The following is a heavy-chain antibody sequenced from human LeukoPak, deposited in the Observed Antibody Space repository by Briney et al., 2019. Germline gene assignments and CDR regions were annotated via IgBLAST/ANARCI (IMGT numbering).Heavy chain of an antibody. V-gene: IGHV3-23*01. CDR1: EFTFSSYA. Sequence: GGSLRLSCAASEFTFSSYAMSWVRQAPGKGLEWVSAISGSGGSTYYADSVKGRFTISRDNSKNTLYLQMNSLRAEDTALYYCAKAGIRYSRSYYYYGMDVWGKGTTVTVSS. J-gene: IGHJ6*04. CDR2: ISGSGGST. CDR3: AKAGIRYSRSYYYYGMDV. D-gene: IGHD3-9*01.